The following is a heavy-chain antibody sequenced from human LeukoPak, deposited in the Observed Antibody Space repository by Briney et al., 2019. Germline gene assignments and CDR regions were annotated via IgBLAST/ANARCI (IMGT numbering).Heavy chain of an antibody. D-gene: IGHD5-24*01. J-gene: IGHJ3*02. CDR3: ARGRRRDANPFDAFDI. V-gene: IGHV3-33*01. CDR2: IWYDGSNK. CDR1: GLTFITYV. Sequence: GGSPRLSRAAFGLTFITYVMHWGRQAPGKGLEGVAVIWYDGSNKYYADSVTGRFTISRDNSKNTLYLQMNSLRAEDTAVFYCARGRRRDANPFDAFDIWGQGTMVTVSS.